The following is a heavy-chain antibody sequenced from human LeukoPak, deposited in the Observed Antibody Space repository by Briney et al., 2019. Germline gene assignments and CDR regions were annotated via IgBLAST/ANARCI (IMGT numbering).Heavy chain of an antibody. D-gene: IGHD3-10*01. CDR2: ISSSSSYI. CDR1: GFTFSTYS. CDR3: AREVMVRGEYGFDY. Sequence: PGGSLRLSCAASGFTFSTYSMNWVRQAPGKGLEWVSSISSSSSYIYYADSVEGRFTISRDNAKNSLYVQMNSLRAEDTAVYYCAREVMVRGEYGFDYWGQGTLVTVSS. J-gene: IGHJ4*02. V-gene: IGHV3-21*01.